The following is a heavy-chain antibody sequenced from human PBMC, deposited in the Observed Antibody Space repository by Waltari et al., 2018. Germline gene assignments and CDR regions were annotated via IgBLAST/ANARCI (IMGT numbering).Heavy chain of an antibody. D-gene: IGHD6-6*01. CDR1: GFTFDDYA. CDR3: AKTSSSSPWYYFDY. CDR2: ITWNSGSM. V-gene: IGHV3-9*01. Sequence: EVQLVESGGGLVQPGRSLRLSGADSGFTFDDYALHWARQAPGKGLEWVSGITWNSGSMDYADSVKGRFTISRDNAKKSLYLQMNSLRAEDTALYYCAKTSSSSPWYYFDYWGQGTLVTVSS. J-gene: IGHJ4*02.